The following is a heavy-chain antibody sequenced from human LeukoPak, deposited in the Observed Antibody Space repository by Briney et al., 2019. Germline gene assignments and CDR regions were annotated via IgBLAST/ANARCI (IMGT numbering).Heavy chain of an antibody. D-gene: IGHD2-15*01. Sequence: PGGSLRLSCAASGFTFSSYGMHWVRQAPGKGLEWVAVISYDGSNKYYADSVKGRFTISRDNSKNTLYLQMSSLRAEDTAVYYCAKQLGYCSDGSCYFPYWGQGTLVTVSS. CDR1: GFTFSSYG. CDR2: ISYDGSNK. CDR3: AKQLGYCSDGSCYFPY. J-gene: IGHJ4*02. V-gene: IGHV3-30*18.